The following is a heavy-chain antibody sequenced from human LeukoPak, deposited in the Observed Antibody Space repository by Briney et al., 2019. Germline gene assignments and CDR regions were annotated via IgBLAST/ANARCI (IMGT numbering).Heavy chain of an antibody. CDR3: ARDLATVGNTFDY. CDR1: GFTFSSYV. V-gene: IGHV1-2*02. D-gene: IGHD5-12*01. CDR2: INLNTGVT. Sequence: PGRSLRLSCAASGFTFSSYVMHWVRQAPGQGLEWMGWINLNTGVTNSAQKFQGRVTMTRDTSITTAYMELSRLRSDDTAVFYCARDLATVGNTFDYWGQGTLVTVSS. J-gene: IGHJ4*02.